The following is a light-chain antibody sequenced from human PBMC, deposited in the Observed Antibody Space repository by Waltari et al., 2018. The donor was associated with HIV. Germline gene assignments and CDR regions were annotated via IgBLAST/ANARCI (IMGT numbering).Light chain of an antibody. CDR2: LAS. CDR1: QSLLHSDGNNY. V-gene: IGKV2-28*01. J-gene: IGKJ4*01. CDR3: MQPLQAPQVT. Sequence: DIVMTTSHLSLPFTPVGLAPIFSGFAQSLLHSDGNNYLDWYLQKPGQSPQLLIYLASNRASGVPDRFSGSGSGTDFTLKISRVEAEDVGVYYCMQPLQAPQVTFGGGTNVEIK.